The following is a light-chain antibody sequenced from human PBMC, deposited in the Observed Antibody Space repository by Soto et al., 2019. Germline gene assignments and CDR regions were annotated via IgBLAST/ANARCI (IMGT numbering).Light chain of an antibody. CDR3: QQYAGSPST. J-gene: IGKJ1*01. Sequence: EIVLTQSPGTLSLSPGERATLSCRASQSVSNSYLAWYQQKPRQGPRLLIYGASSRATGIPDRFSGSGSGTEFTLTISRLEPEDFAVYYCQQYAGSPSTFGQGTKVEI. CDR1: QSVSNSY. V-gene: IGKV3-20*01. CDR2: GAS.